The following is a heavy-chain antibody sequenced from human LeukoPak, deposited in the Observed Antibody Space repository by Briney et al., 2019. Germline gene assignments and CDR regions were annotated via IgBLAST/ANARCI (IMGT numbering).Heavy chain of an antibody. D-gene: IGHD1-1*01. CDR2: IYYSGST. CDR1: GGSISSYY. Sequence: SETLSLTCTVSGGSISSYYWSWIRQPPGKGLEWIGYIYYSGSTNYNPSLKSRVTISVDTSKNQFSLKLSSVTAADTAVYYCARVRSTNWKDFPLGHYYYYMDVWGKGTTVTVSS. CDR3: ARVRSTNWKDFPLGHYYYYMDV. V-gene: IGHV4-59*01. J-gene: IGHJ6*03.